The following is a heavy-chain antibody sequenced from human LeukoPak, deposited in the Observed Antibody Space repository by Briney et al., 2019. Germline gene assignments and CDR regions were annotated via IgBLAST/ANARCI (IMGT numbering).Heavy chain of an antibody. Sequence: GGSLRLSCAASGFTFSDHYMDWVRQAPGKGLGWVGRTRKKVNSYTTEYAASVKGRFTISRDDSKNSLYLQMNSLKTEDTAVYYCARSYGSGTYPFDYWGQGTLVTVSS. V-gene: IGHV3-72*01. D-gene: IGHD3-10*01. CDR2: TRKKVNSYTT. J-gene: IGHJ4*02. CDR3: ARSYGSGTYPFDY. CDR1: GFTFSDHY.